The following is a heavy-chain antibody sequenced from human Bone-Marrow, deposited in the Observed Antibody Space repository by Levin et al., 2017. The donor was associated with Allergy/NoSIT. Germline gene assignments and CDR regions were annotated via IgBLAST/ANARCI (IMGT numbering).Heavy chain of an antibody. J-gene: IGHJ4*02. D-gene: IGHD6-19*01. CDR1: GFTFSSYA. CDR2: ISGSGGST. V-gene: IGHV3-23*01. CDR3: AKAPYSSGWNGGFDY. Sequence: GESLKISCAASGFTFSSYAMSWVRQAPGKGLEWVSAISGSGGSTYYADSVKGRFTISRDNSKNTLYLQMNSLRAEDTAVYYCAKAPYSSGWNGGFDYWGQGTLVTVSS.